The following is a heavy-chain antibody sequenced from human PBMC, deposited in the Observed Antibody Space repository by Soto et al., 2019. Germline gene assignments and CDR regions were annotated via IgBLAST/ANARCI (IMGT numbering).Heavy chain of an antibody. Sequence: TLSLTCTFSVFSIISVYYYLSLIRQPPWKGLEWIGYIYYSGSTYYNPSLKSRVTISVDTSKNQFSLKLSSVTAADTAVYYCAREHLWKDSSGSQSDSWGQGTLVTVSS. CDR2: IYYSGST. CDR3: AREHLWKDSSGSQSDS. J-gene: IGHJ4*02. CDR1: VFSIISVYYY. D-gene: IGHD3-22*01. V-gene: IGHV4-30-4*01.